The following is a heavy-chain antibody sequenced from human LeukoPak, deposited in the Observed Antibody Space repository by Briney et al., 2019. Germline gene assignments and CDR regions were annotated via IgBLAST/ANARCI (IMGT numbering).Heavy chain of an antibody. CDR2: IYTSGST. V-gene: IGHV4-4*07. D-gene: IGHD6-13*01. Sequence: ASETLSLTCTVSGGSISSYYWSWIRQPAGKGLEWIGRIYTSGSTNYNPSLKSRVTMSVDTSKNQFSLKLSSVTAADTAVYYCARVYSSSWSRLTRGDAFDIWGQGTMVTVSS. CDR1: GGSISSYY. CDR3: ARVYSSSWSRLTRGDAFDI. J-gene: IGHJ3*02.